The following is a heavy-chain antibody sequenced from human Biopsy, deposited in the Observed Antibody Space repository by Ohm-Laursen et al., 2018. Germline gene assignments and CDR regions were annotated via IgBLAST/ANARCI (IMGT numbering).Heavy chain of an antibody. CDR2: NIPILGTG. J-gene: IGHJ1*01. V-gene: IGHV1-69*06. D-gene: IGHD3-9*01. CDR1: GGTFSNYG. CDR3: ATKLTGYFHH. Sequence: GASVKVSCKAHGGTFSNYGVNWARQAPGQGLEWLGGNIPILGTGNYAQKFQDRVTVAADTSTSTATMELRSLRSDDTAVYYCATKLTGYFHHWGQGTLVIVSS.